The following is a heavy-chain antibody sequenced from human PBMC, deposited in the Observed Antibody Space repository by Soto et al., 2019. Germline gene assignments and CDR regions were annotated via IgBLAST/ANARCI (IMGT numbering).Heavy chain of an antibody. CDR1: GGSISSGGYY. CDR3: ARGDYYYDSGGGRGYGMDV. D-gene: IGHD3-22*01. Sequence: QVQLQESGPGLVKPSQTLSLTCTVSGGSISSGGYYWSWIRQHPGKGLEWIGYIYYSGSTYYNPSLKSRVTISVDTSKNQFSLMLSSVAAAETAVYYGARGDYYYDSGGGRGYGMDVWGQGTTVTVSS. CDR2: IYYSGST. J-gene: IGHJ6*02. V-gene: IGHV4-31*03.